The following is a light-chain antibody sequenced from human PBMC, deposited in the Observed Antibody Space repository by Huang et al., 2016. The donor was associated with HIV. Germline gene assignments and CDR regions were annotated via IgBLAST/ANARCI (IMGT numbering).Light chain of an antibody. Sequence: DIQMTQSPSSLSASVGDRVTITCRASRGISNSLAWYQQQPGKAPKLLLYAASRLQGGFPARFSGSESRTDYTLTISSLQPEDSATYYCQRYYNTTLSFGGGPRWRSN. CDR1: RGISNS. CDR2: AAS. V-gene: IGKV1-NL1*01. J-gene: IGKJ4*01. CDR3: QRYYNTTLS.